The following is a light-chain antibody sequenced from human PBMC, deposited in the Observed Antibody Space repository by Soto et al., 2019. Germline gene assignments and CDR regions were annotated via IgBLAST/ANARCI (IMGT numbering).Light chain of an antibody. Sequence: EIVMTQSPATLSVSPGERATLSCRASQSVSSNLDWYQQKPGQAPRLLIYGASTRATGIPARFSGSGSGTDFTLTISSLQSEDFAVYYCQQYNNWPQTFGQGTKVEIK. V-gene: IGKV3-15*01. J-gene: IGKJ1*01. CDR1: QSVSSN. CDR3: QQYNNWPQT. CDR2: GAS.